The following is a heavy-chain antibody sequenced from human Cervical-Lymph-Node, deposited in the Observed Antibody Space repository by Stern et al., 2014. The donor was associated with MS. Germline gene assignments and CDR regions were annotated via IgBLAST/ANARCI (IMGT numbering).Heavy chain of an antibody. Sequence: QLQLQESGPGLVKPSETLSLTCTVSGGSISSSSYYWGWIRQPPGKGLEXIGSIYYSGSTYYNPSLKSRVTISVDTSKNQFSLTLTFVTAADTAVYYCARRADVVLVTSIRAFDIWGQGTMVTVSS. CDR1: GGSISSSSYY. V-gene: IGHV4-39*01. CDR2: IYYSGST. J-gene: IGHJ3*02. CDR3: ARRADVVLVTSIRAFDI. D-gene: IGHD2-21*02.